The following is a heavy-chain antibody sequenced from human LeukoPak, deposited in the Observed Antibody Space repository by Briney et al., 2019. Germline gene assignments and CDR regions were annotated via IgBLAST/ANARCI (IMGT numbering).Heavy chain of an antibody. CDR1: GIAFKNAW. J-gene: IGHJ4*02. CDR3: TTDEGKAAAPFDY. D-gene: IGHD6-13*01. Sequence: GGSLRLSCAVSGIAFKNAWLTWVRQAPGKGLEWVGRIRDKTAGGTIEYAAPVKGRFTISRDDSKSTLYLQMNSLKIEDTAMYFCTTDEGKAAAPFDYWGQGTLVTVSS. CDR2: IRDKTAGGTI. V-gene: IGHV3-15*01.